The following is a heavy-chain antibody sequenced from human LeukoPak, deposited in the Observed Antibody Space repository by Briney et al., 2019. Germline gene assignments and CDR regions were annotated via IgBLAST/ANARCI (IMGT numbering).Heavy chain of an antibody. D-gene: IGHD3-22*01. V-gene: IGHV3-7*01. CDR1: GFTVSSYW. Sequence: PGGSLRLSCAASGFTVSSYWMSWVRQAPGKGLEWVANIKQDGSEKYYVDSVKGRFTISRDNAKNSLYLQMNSLRAEDTAVYYCARDAIVSSGYGGQETLVTVSS. CDR2: IKQDGSEK. CDR3: ARDAIVSSGY. J-gene: IGHJ4*02.